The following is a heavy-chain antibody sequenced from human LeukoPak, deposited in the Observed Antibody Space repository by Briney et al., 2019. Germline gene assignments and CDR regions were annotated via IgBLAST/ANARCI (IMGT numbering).Heavy chain of an antibody. CDR3: ARAVETYYYVPNWFDP. Sequence: SETLSLTCTVSGYSISSGYYWGWIRQPPGKGLEWIGSIYHSGSTYYNPSLKSRVTISVDTSKNQFSLKLSSVTAADTAVYYCARAVETYYYVPNWFDPWGQGTLVTVSS. CDR2: IYHSGST. D-gene: IGHD3-10*02. CDR1: GYSISSGYY. J-gene: IGHJ5*02. V-gene: IGHV4-38-2*02.